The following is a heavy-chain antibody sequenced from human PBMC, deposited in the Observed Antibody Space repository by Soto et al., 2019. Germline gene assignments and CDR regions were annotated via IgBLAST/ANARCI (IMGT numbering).Heavy chain of an antibody. V-gene: IGHV1-69*01. J-gene: IGHJ4*02. Sequence: QVQLVQSGAEVRKPGSSVRVSCKASGGTFSSYAISWVRQAPGQGLEWMGGIIPIFGTANYAQKFQGRVTITADESTSTAYMELSSLRSEDTAVYYCGTGYSYGYECYYWGQGTLVTVSS. CDR1: GGTFSSYA. D-gene: IGHD5-18*01. CDR2: IIPIFGTA. CDR3: GTGYSYGYECYY.